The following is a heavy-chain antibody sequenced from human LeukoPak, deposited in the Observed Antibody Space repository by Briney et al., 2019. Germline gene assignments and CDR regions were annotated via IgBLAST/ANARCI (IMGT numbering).Heavy chain of an antibody. CDR1: GDSISSYY. D-gene: IGHD6-19*01. Sequence: ASETLSLTCTVSGDSISSYYWSWIRQSPGEGLGWIGYIYHSGSTNYNPSLKSRVTMSVDTSKNQFSLKMNSVTAADTAVYFCARASTGWYGLFDNWGQGSLVTVSS. CDR2: IYHSGST. J-gene: IGHJ5*02. V-gene: IGHV4-59*01. CDR3: ARASTGWYGLFDN.